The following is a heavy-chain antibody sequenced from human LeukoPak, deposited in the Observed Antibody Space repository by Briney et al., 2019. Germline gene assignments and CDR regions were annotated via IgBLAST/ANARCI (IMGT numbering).Heavy chain of an antibody. J-gene: IGHJ4*02. CDR3: AREATIHDYGDYDRPDY. CDR1: GFTFSDYY. D-gene: IGHD4-17*01. CDR2: ISSSGSTI. V-gene: IGHV3-11*01. Sequence: PGGSLRLSCAASGFTFSDYYMSWIRQAPGKGLEWVSYISSSGSTIYYADSVKGRFTISRDNAKNSLYLQMNSLRAEDTAVYYCAREATIHDYGDYDRPDYWGQGTLVTVSS.